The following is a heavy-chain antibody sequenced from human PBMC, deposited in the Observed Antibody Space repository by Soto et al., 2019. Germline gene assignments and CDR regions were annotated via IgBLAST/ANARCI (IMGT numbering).Heavy chain of an antibody. CDR3: AIVRVADSALDH. V-gene: IGHV3-30*06. D-gene: IGHD3-10*02. J-gene: IGHJ4*02. Sequence: QVQLVESGGGVVQPGRSLRLSCVGSGFIFSNYGMHWVRQAPGKGLEWVAFISYDGSDILYADSMKGRFTISRDNSKSTLFLHMNRPTAEDTAIYFCAIVRVADSALDHWGQGTLVTVSS. CDR2: ISYDGSDI. CDR1: GFIFSNYG.